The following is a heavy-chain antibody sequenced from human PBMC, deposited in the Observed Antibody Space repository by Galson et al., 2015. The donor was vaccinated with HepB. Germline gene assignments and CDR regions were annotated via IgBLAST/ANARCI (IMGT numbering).Heavy chain of an antibody. CDR1: GFTFSSYA. V-gene: IGHV3-23*01. CDR3: AKRDCSSTSCYSLGA. Sequence: LRLSCAASGFTFSSYAMTWVRQAPGKGLEWVSASSSSGGSTYYADSVKGRFTISRDNSRDTLYLQMSSLRAEDTAVYYCAKRDCSSTSCYSLGAWGQGTMVTVSS. J-gene: IGHJ3*01. D-gene: IGHD2-2*01. CDR2: SSSSGGST.